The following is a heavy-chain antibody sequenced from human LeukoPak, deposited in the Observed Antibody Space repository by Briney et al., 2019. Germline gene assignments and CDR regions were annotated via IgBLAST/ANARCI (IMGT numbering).Heavy chain of an antibody. D-gene: IGHD1-26*01. J-gene: IGHJ5*02. V-gene: IGHV1-24*01. CDR2: FDPEDGET. Sequence: ASVKVSCKVSRYTLTELSMHWVRQAPGKGLEWMGGFDPEDGETIYAQKFQGRVTMTEDTPTDTVYMELSSLRSEDTAVYYCAQYSGSYSADWFDPWGQGTLVTVSS. CDR3: AQYSGSYSADWFDP. CDR1: RYTLTELS.